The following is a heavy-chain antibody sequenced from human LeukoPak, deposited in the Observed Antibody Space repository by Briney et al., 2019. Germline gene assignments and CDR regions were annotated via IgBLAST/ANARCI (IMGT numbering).Heavy chain of an antibody. J-gene: IGHJ4*02. V-gene: IGHV3-23*01. Sequence: GGSLRLPRTVSGFAFSGYAMSWVRQAPGKGPEWVSSIGARGDVTYSADSVKGRFTVSRDNSKRTLFLQMNSLRAEDTAVYYCAKVHYTASFPGSFPGRNYFDSWGQGSLVTVSS. CDR3: AKVHYTASFPGSFPGRNYFDS. CDR2: IGARGDVT. CDR1: GFAFSGYA. D-gene: IGHD1-26*01.